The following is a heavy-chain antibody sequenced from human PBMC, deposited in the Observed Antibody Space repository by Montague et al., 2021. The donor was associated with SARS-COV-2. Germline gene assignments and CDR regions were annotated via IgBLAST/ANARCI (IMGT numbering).Heavy chain of an antibody. D-gene: IGHD3-10*01. V-gene: IGHV3-23*01. CDR2: ITSVSTT. CDR1: GFIFSSNV. J-gene: IGHJ4*02. Sequence: SMRFSCAASGFIFSSNVMVWIRQAPGEGLEWVSTITSVSTTHYAESLKGRFTISRDNSKNTLYLQMNSLRAEDTAMYYCAKRVSRGVFDYWGQGALVTVSA. CDR3: AKRVSRGVFDY.